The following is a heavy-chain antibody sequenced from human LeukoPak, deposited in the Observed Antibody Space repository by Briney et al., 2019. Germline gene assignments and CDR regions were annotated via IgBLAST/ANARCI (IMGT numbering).Heavy chain of an antibody. CDR2: INAGNGNT. CDR3: ARGGPYGDYSH. D-gene: IGHD4-17*01. J-gene: IGHJ4*02. V-gene: IGHV1/OR15-3*01. CDR1: GYTFTDYF. Sequence: ASVKVSCKASGYTFTDYFMNWMRQAPGQRLEWMGWINAGNGNTKYSQKLQGRVTITGDTSSSTAYMQLSSLRSEDTAVYYCARGGPYGDYSHWGQGTLVTVSS.